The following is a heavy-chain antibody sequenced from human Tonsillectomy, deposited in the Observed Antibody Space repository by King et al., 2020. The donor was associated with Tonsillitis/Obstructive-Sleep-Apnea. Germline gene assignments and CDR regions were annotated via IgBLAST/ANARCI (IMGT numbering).Heavy chain of an antibody. J-gene: IGHJ6*03. V-gene: IGHV3-15*01. CDR3: TTAPWVRSLEWLRPDPYYYYYMDV. D-gene: IGHD3-3*01. CDR2: IKSNTDGGTT. Sequence: QLVQSGGGLVKPGGSLRLSCAASGFTFSNAWMSWVRQAPGKGLEWVGRIKSNTDGGTTDYAAPVKGRFTFSRDDSKNTLFLQMNSLKTEDTAVYYCTTAPWVRSLEWLRPDPYYYYYMDVWGKGTTVTVSS. CDR1: GFTFSNAW.